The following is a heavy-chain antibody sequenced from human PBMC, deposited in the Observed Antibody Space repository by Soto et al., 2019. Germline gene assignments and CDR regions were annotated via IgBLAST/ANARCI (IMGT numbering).Heavy chain of an antibody. CDR1: GFTFSNFG. J-gene: IGHJ3*02. V-gene: IGHV3-30*18. CDR2: ISYDASNK. D-gene: IGHD5-12*01. CDR3: AKGFTWRDSGYGRPIEAFDI. Sequence: QVQLVESGGGVVQPGRSLRLSCAASGFTFSNFGMHWVRQAPGKGLEWVVVISYDASNKYYADSVKGRFTISRDNSKNPLYLQMNSLRAEATAVYYCAKGFTWRDSGYGRPIEAFDIWGQGTMVTVSS.